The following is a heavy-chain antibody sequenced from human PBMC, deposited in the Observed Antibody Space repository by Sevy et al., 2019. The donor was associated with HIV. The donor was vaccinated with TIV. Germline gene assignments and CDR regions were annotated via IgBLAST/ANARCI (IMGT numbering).Heavy chain of an antibody. D-gene: IGHD1-1*01. J-gene: IGHJ6*02. CDR3: ARGSRGTMGV. CDR1: GFSFNNYW. Sequence: GGSLRLSCTASGFSFNNYWMHWVRQVPGKGLVWVSRINSDGYSINYADFVKGRFTISRDNAKNTLYVQMNSLRAEDTAVYFCARGSRGTMGVWGQGTTVTVSS. V-gene: IGHV3-74*01. CDR2: INSDGYSI.